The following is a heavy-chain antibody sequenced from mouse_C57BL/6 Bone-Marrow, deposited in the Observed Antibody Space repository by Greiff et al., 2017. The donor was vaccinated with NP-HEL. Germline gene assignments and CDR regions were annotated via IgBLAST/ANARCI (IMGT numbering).Heavy chain of an antibody. CDR2: IDPANGKT. CDR1: GFNIKDTY. J-gene: IGHJ4*01. CDR3: ALYRYANNYVMDY. D-gene: IGHD2-14*01. Sequence: EVKLVESGAELVKPGASVKLSCTASGFNIKDTYMHWVRQRPDQGLEWIGRIDPANGKTKYDPRFQGKATVTSDTSTNTANLQLSSLTSEDTAVYYCALYRYANNYVMDYWGQGTSVTVSS. V-gene: IGHV14-3*02.